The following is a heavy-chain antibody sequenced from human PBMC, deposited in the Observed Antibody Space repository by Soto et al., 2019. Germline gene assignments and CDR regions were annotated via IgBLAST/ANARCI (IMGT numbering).Heavy chain of an antibody. J-gene: IGHJ5*02. D-gene: IGHD6-19*01. V-gene: IGHV4-30-2*01. Sequence: TLSLTCNMSGDSYSISTYSWSWIRQPPGKALQWIGFIYQSGVTSYNPSLASRVSISLDRSNNQRSLKLKYVTAADTAVYFCAGMPSTSGLRFDPWGPGTLVPVSS. CDR1: GDSYSISTYS. CDR3: AGMPSTSGLRFDP. CDR2: IYQSGVT.